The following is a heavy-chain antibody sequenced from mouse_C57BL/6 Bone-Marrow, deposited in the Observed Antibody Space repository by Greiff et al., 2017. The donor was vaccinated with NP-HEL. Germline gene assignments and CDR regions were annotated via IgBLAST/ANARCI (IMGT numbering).Heavy chain of an antibody. CDR2: ISSGGSYT. CDR1: GFTFSSYG. V-gene: IGHV5-6*01. Sequence: EVQRVESGGDLVKPGGSLTLSCAASGFTFSSYGMSWVRQTPDKSLEWVATISSGGSYTYYPDSVKGRFTISRDNAKNTLYLQMSSLKSEDTAMYYCARNRTYWYFDVWGTGTTVTVSS. J-gene: IGHJ1*03. CDR3: ARNRTYWYFDV.